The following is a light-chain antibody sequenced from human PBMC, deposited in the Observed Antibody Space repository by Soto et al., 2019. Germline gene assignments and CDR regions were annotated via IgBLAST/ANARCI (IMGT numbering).Light chain of an antibody. J-gene: IGKJ5*01. Sequence: EIVLTQSPGTLSLSPGETATLSCRASQTVNSDYLAWFQQRPGQAPRLLIFATSRRATDIPDRFSGSASGTDFTLTINRLEPEDFAVYYCQLYGISPHFGQGTRLEIK. CDR3: QLYGISPH. CDR2: ATS. V-gene: IGKV3-20*01. CDR1: QTVNSDY.